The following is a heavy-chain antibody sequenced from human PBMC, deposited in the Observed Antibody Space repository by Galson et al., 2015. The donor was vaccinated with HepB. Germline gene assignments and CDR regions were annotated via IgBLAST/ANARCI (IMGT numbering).Heavy chain of an antibody. V-gene: IGHV4-39*07. CDR2: IYYTGNT. CDR3: ARAAGDSSTYANDY. CDR1: GASISSSLYY. Sequence: SLTCTVSGASISSSLYYWVWIRQPPEKGLEWIGSIYYTGNTYYTSSLKSRVTISMDMSKNQFSLKVNSVTAADTAVYYCARAAGDSSTYANDYWGQGTLVTVSS. J-gene: IGHJ4*02. D-gene: IGHD5-18*01.